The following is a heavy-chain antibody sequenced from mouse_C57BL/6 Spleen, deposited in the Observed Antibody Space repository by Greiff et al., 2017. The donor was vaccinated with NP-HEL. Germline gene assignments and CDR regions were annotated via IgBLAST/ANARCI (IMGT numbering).Heavy chain of an antibody. CDR1: GFTFSDFY. J-gene: IGHJ1*03. CDR2: SRNKANDYTT. CDR3: ARDAQITTVVESHWYFDV. V-gene: IGHV7-1*01. D-gene: IGHD1-1*01. Sequence: EVMLVESGGGLVQSGRSLRLSCATSGFTFSDFYMEWVRQAPGKGLEWIAASRNKANDYTTEYSASVKGRFIVSRDTSQSILYLQMNALRAEDTAIYYCARDAQITTVVESHWYFDVWGTGTTVTVSS.